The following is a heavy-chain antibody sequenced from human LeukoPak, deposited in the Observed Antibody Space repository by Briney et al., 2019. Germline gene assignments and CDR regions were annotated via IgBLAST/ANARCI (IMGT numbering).Heavy chain of an antibody. V-gene: IGHV4-59*11. CDR3: TRDRRDGYNYVDI. J-gene: IGHJ4*02. CDR2: ISYSGST. Sequence: SETLSLTCTVSGGSTSSHYWSWIRQPPGKGLEWIGYISYSGSTNYNPSLKSRVTMSVDTSKNQFSLKLSSVTAADTAVYYCTRDRRDGYNYVDIWGQGTLVTVSS. CDR1: GGSTSSHY. D-gene: IGHD5-24*01.